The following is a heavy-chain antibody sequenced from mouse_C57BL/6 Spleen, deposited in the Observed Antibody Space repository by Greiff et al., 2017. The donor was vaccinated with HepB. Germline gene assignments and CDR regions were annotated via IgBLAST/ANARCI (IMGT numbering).Heavy chain of an antibody. V-gene: IGHV1-15*01. J-gene: IGHJ4*01. CDR1: GYTFTDYE. CDR2: IDPETGGT. CDR3: TRDGYYGDYAMDY. D-gene: IGHD1-1*01. Sequence: QVQLQQPGAELVRPGASVTLSCKASGYTFTDYEMHWVKQTPVHGLEWIGAIDPETGGTAYNQKFKGKAILTADKSSSTAYMELRSLTSEDSAVYDCTRDGYYGDYAMDYWGQGTSVTVSS.